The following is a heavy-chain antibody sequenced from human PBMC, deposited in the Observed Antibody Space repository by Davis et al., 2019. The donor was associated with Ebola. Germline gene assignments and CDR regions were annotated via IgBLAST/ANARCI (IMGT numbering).Heavy chain of an antibody. CDR1: GYTFTGYY. J-gene: IGHJ5*02. Sequence: SVKVSCKASGYTFTGYYMHWLRQAPAQGLEWMGRIIPILGIANYAQKFQGSVTITADKSTSTAYMELSSLRSEDTAVYYCARGELYWWTWFDPWGQGTLVTVSS. CDR2: IIPILGIA. D-gene: IGHD2-8*02. V-gene: IGHV1-69*04. CDR3: ARGELYWWTWFDP.